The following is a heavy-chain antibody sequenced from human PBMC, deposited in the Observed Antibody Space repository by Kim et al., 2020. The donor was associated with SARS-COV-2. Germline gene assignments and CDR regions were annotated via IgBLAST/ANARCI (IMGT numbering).Heavy chain of an antibody. CDR3: ARDRTAFDY. CDR2: ISRSGSAI. V-gene: IGHV3-48*02. D-gene: IGHD1-1*01. Sequence: GGSLRLSCAVSGLTFSTTDMHWVRQAPGKGLEWIAYISRSGSAIVYADSVKGRFTISRDEAKNSIFLQINSLRDEDTAVYYCARDRTAFDYWGQGTLVTVSS. CDR1: GLTFSTTD. J-gene: IGHJ4*02.